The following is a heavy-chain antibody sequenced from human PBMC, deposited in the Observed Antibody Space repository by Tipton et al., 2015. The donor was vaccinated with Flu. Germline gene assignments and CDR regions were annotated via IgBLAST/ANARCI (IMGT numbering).Heavy chain of an antibody. CDR3: ARGSGSGTDVTFYF. J-gene: IGHJ4*02. V-gene: IGHV4-4*07. CDR1: GGSMSSFY. Sequence: PRLVKPSETLSLTCTVSGGSMSSFYWTWIRQPAGKGLEWIGRMYVSGSTKYNPSLKSRVTMSVDTSKNQFSLKLSSVTAADTAVYYCARGSGSGTDVTFYFWGQGTLVTVSS. D-gene: IGHD3-10*01. CDR2: MYVSGST.